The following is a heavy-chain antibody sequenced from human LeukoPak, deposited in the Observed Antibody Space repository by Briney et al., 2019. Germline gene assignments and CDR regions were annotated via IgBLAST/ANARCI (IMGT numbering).Heavy chain of an antibody. CDR1: GFTFSSYW. D-gene: IGHD6-19*01. Sequence: GGSLGLSCAASGFTFSSYWMNWVRQAPGKGLEWVANIKQDGSEKYYVDSVKGRFTVSRDNAKNSLYLQMNSLRAEDTAVYFCAGGSGFDYFDYWGQGTLVTVSS. CDR2: IKQDGSEK. CDR3: AGGSGFDYFDY. V-gene: IGHV3-7*01. J-gene: IGHJ4*02.